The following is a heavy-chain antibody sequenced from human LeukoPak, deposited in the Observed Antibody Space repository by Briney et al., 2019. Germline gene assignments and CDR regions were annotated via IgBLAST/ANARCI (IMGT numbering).Heavy chain of an antibody. V-gene: IGHV3-9*01. Sequence: GGSLRLSCAASGFTFDDYAMHWVRQAPGKGLEWVSGISWDSGSIGYADSVKGRFTISRDNAKNSLYLQMNSLRAEDTALYYCAKGPYIAARPGWFDPWGQGTLVTVSS. CDR3: AKGPYIAARPGWFDP. CDR2: ISWDSGSI. CDR1: GFTFDDYA. J-gene: IGHJ5*02. D-gene: IGHD6-6*01.